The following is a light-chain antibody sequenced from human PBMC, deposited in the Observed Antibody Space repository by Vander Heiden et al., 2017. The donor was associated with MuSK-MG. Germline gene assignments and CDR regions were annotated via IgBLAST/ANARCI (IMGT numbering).Light chain of an antibody. Sequence: AIRMTQSPSSLSASTGDRVTITCRASQGISSYLAWYQQKPGKAPKLLIYAASTLQSGVPSRFSGSGSGTDFTLTISCLQSEDLATYYCQQHYSDPRTFGGGTKVEIK. J-gene: IGKJ4*01. CDR2: AAS. V-gene: IGKV1-8*01. CDR3: QQHYSDPRT. CDR1: QGISSY.